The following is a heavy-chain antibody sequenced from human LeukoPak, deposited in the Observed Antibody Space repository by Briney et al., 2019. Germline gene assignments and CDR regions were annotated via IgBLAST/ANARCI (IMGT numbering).Heavy chain of an antibody. V-gene: IGHV1-2*02. J-gene: IGHJ4*02. D-gene: IGHD6-19*01. CDR2: INPNSGGT. CDR1: GYTFTGYY. Sequence: ASVKASCKASGYTFTGYYMHWVRQAPGQGLEWMEWINPNSGGTNYAQKSQGRVTMTRDTSISTAYMELSRLRSDDTAVYYCARVTVAGYFDYWGQGTLVTVSP. CDR3: ARVTVAGYFDY.